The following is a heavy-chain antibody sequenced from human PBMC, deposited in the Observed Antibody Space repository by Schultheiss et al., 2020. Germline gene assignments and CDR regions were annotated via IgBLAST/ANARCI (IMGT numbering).Heavy chain of an antibody. D-gene: IGHD1-26*01. V-gene: IGHV3-30*04. CDR1: GFTFSSYA. CDR2: IWYDGSNK. CDR3: ATLYSGSYSPPY. J-gene: IGHJ4*02. Sequence: GGSLRLSCAASGFTFSSYAMHWVRQAPGKGLEWVAVIWYDGSNKYYADSVKGRFTISRDNSKNTLYLQMNSLRAEDTAVYYCATLYSGSYSPPYWGQGTLVTVSS.